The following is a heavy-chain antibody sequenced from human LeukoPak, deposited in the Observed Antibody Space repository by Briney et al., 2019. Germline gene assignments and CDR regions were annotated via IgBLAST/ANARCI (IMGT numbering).Heavy chain of an antibody. CDR3: ARGMEDSGFGY. CDR2: IFYSRST. D-gene: IGHD2-8*01. V-gene: IGHV4-31*11. CDR1: GDSISRGGYY. Sequence: SETLSLTCAVSGDSISRGGYYWSSIRQHPGKGLEWIGYIFYSRSTYYNPSLKSRVTISVDTSKNQFSLKPTSVTAANTGVYYCARGMEDSGFGYWGQGTLVTVSS. J-gene: IGHJ4*02.